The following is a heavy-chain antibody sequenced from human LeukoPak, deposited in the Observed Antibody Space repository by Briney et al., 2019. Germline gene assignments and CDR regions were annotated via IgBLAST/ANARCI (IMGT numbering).Heavy chain of an antibody. D-gene: IGHD3-3*01. V-gene: IGHV3-7*01. CDR1: GFTFSRYA. J-gene: IGHJ4*02. CDR2: IKHDGSEK. Sequence: GGSLRLSCAASGFTFSRYAMGWVRQAPGKGLEWVASIKHDGSEKYYVDSVRGRFTISRDNTKNLLYLQMSSLRAEDTAVYYCATDRGWRTSGYYLYYFEYWGQGTLVTFSS. CDR3: ATDRGWRTSGYYLYYFEY.